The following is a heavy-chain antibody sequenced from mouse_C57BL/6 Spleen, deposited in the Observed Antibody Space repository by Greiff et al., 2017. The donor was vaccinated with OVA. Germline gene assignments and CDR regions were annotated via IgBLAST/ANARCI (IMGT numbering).Heavy chain of an antibody. CDR3: ARSRGNYGYFDV. CDR1: GYTFTDYY. Sequence: EVQLQQSGPELVKPGASVKISCKASGYTFTDYYMNWVKQSHGKSLEWIGDINPNNGGTSYNQKFKGKATLTVDKSSSTAYMELRSLTSEDSAVYYCARSRGNYGYFDVWGTGTTVTVSS. V-gene: IGHV1-26*01. D-gene: IGHD2-1*01. CDR2: INPNNGGT. J-gene: IGHJ1*03.